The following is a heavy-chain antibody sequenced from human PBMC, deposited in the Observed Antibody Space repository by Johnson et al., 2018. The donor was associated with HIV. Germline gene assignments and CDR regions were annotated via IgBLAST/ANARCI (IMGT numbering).Heavy chain of an antibody. CDR1: GFTFDDYG. V-gene: IGHV3-20*04. Sequence: VQLVESGGGLVQPGRSLRLSCVASGFTFDDYGMSWVRQAPGKGLEWVSGINWNGGSTGYADSVKGRFTISRDNAKNSLYLQMNSLRAEDTALYYCARELIVGATNAFDIWGQGTMVTVSS. CDR3: ARELIVGATNAFDI. J-gene: IGHJ3*02. CDR2: INWNGGST. D-gene: IGHD1-26*01.